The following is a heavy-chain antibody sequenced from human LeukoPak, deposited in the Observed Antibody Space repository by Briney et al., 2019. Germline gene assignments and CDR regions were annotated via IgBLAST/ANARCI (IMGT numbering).Heavy chain of an antibody. D-gene: IGHD6-6*01. Sequence: ASVKVSCKVSGYTLTELSMHWVRQAPGKGLEWMGGFDPEDGETIYAQKFQGRVTMTEDTSTDTAYMELSSLRSEDTAVYYCATEENRGVAARASFDYWGQGTLVTVSS. CDR3: ATEENRGVAARASFDY. CDR1: GYTLTELS. V-gene: IGHV1-24*01. CDR2: FDPEDGET. J-gene: IGHJ4*02.